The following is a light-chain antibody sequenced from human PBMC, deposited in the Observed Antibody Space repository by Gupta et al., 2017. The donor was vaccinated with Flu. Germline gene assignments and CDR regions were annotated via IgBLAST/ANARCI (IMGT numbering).Light chain of an antibody. J-gene: IGKJ5*01. CDR3: QQYNDWPPIT. CDR2: ATS. Sequence: ETVMTQSPATLSVSPGERATLSCRASQSVYSNLAWYQQKPGQAPRLLIYATSTRATGVPPRFSGSGSGTELTLTISSLQSEDFALYYCQQYNDWPPITFGQGTRLDIK. CDR1: QSVYSN. V-gene: IGKV3-15*01.